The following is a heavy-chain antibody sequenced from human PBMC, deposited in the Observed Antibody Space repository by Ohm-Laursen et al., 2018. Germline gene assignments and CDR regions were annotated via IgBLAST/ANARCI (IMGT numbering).Heavy chain of an antibody. D-gene: IGHD5-24*01. CDR1: GFTFSTYS. Sequence: SLRLSCAASGFTFSTYSMNWVRQAPGKGLEWVSHISSTSSTKYYADSVKGRFTISRDNAKNSLYLQMNSLRAEDTAVYYCGRDPPMATKPSWGQGTLVTVSS. V-gene: IGHV3-48*01. CDR2: ISSTSSTK. J-gene: IGHJ4*02. CDR3: GRDPPMATKPS.